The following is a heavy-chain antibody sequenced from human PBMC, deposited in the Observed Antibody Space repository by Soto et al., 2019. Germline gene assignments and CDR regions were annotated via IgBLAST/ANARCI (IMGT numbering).Heavy chain of an antibody. CDR1: GGTFSTSA. D-gene: IGHD3-3*02. CDR2: IMPIFATP. Sequence: QVQLMQSGAEVKKPGSSVKVSCKASGGTFSTSAISWVRQAPGEGLEWVGGIMPIFATPDYAQKFQGRVXXXADESTATAYLELTSLTTDDTAVYYCARDKDRQQLGGNYYYILDXWGXGXXITVSS. V-gene: IGHV1-69*12. J-gene: IGHJ6*02. CDR3: ARDKDRQQLGGNYYYILDX.